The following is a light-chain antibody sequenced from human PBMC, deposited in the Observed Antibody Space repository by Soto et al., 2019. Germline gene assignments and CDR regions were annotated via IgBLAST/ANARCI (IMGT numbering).Light chain of an antibody. CDR1: QSFRSN. Sequence: EIVMTQFPATLSVSPGERATLSCRASQSFRSNLAWYQQKPGQAPRLLIFAASTRATVIPARFRGSGSGTEFTLTISDLQSEDFEVYYCQQYSNWPRTFGQGTKVDIX. CDR3: QQYSNWPRT. J-gene: IGKJ1*01. V-gene: IGKV3-15*01. CDR2: AAS.